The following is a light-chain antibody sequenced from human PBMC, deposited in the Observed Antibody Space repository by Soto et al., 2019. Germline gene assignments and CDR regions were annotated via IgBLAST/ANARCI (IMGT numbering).Light chain of an antibody. Sequence: IVLTQSPGTLSLSPGERATLSCRASQSVSSSYLAWYQQKPGQAPRLLIYGASSRATGIPDRFSGSGSGTYFTLTISRLEPEDFAVYYCQQYGSSITFGQGTRLEIK. V-gene: IGKV3-20*01. J-gene: IGKJ5*01. CDR2: GAS. CDR1: QSVSSSY. CDR3: QQYGSSIT.